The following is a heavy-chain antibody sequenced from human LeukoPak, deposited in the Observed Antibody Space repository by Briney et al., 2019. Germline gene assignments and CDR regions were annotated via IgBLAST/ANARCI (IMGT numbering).Heavy chain of an antibody. Sequence: GGSLRLSCAASGFTFSSYWMHWVRQAPGKGLVWVSRIKRDGSSTSYADSEKGRFTISRDNAKNPLYLQMNSLRAEDTAVYYCAREDGTAFDYWGQGTLVTVSS. CDR1: GFTFSSYW. CDR3: AREDGTAFDY. D-gene: IGHD1-14*01. V-gene: IGHV3-74*01. CDR2: IKRDGSST. J-gene: IGHJ4*02.